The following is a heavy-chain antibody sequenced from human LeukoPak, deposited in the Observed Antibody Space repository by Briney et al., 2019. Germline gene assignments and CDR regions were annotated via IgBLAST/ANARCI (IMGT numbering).Heavy chain of an antibody. CDR2: INPKSGDT. J-gene: IGHJ4*02. CDR1: GYTFTVYY. Sequence: ASVKVSCKASGYTFTVYYIQWVRQAPGQGLEWMGWINPKSGDTNYAQKFQAWVTMTRDTSSSTAYMELSRLRSDDTAVYYCARAYCSGDCYHIDEWGQGTLVTVSS. D-gene: IGHD2-21*02. V-gene: IGHV1-2*04. CDR3: ARAYCSGDCYHIDE.